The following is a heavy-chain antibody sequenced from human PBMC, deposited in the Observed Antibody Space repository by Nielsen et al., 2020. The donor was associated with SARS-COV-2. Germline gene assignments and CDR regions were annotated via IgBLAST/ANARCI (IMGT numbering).Heavy chain of an antibody. CDR1: GFTFSDYA. D-gene: IGHD1-7*01. CDR3: AGALLELPDY. V-gene: IGHV3-23*01. J-gene: IGHJ4*02. CDR2: ISRSGDST. Sequence: GESLKISCAASGFTFSDYAMSWVRQAPGKGLEWVSAISRSGDSTYYADSVKGRFTISRDNSKNTLYLQMNSLRAEDTAVYYCAGALLELPDYWGQGTLVTVSS.